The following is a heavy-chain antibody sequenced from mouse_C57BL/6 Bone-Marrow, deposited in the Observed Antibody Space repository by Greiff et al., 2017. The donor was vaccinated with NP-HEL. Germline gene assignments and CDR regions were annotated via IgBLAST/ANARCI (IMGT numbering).Heavy chain of an antibody. Sequence: QVQLQQPGAELVMPGASVKLSCKASGYTFTSYWMHWVKQRPGQGLEWIGEIDPSDSYTNYNQKFKGKSTLTVDKSSSTAYMQLSSLTSEDSAVYDCAREGYDGGEAMDYWGQGTSVTVSS. V-gene: IGHV1-69*01. CDR2: IDPSDSYT. CDR3: AREGYDGGEAMDY. CDR1: GYTFTSYW. J-gene: IGHJ4*01. D-gene: IGHD2-2*01.